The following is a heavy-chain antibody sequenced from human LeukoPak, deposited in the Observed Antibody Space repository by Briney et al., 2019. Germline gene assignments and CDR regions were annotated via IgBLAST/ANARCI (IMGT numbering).Heavy chain of an antibody. V-gene: IGHV4-34*01. D-gene: IGHD2-2*01. CDR2: INHSGST. Sequence: SETLSLTCAVYGGSFSGYYWSWIRQPPGKGLEWIGEINHSGSTNYNPSLKSRVTISVDTSKNQFSLKLSSVTAADTAVYYCARHGALGIVVVPAATWWFDPWGQGTLVTVSS. J-gene: IGHJ5*02. CDR3: ARHGALGIVVVPAATWWFDP. CDR1: GGSFSGYY.